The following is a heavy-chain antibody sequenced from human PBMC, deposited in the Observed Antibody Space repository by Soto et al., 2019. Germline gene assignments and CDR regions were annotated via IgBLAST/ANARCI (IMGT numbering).Heavy chain of an antibody. CDR2: ISSSSSYI. Sequence: EVQLVESGGGLVKPGGSLRLSCAASGFTFSSYSMNWVRQAPGKGLEWVSSISSSSSYIYYADSVKGRFTISRDNAKNSLHLQMNSLRAEETAVYYCAREGSLAARREYNWFDPWGQGTLVTVSS. CDR1: GFTFSSYS. CDR3: AREGSLAARREYNWFDP. V-gene: IGHV3-21*01. D-gene: IGHD6-6*01. J-gene: IGHJ5*02.